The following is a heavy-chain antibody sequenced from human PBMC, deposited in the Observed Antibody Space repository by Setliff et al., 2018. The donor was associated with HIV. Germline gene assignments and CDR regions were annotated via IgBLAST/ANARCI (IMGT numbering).Heavy chain of an antibody. CDR3: ARTLYDDYAFDY. J-gene: IGHJ4*02. V-gene: IGHV4-30-4*01. CDR1: GGSINSGNNY. D-gene: IGHD4-17*01. Sequence: SETLSLTCTVSGGSINSGNNYWSWIRQHPGKGLEWIGFIYYSGTTHYNASLQSRVTISEDTSRNQFSLSLKSVTAADTAVYYCARTLYDDYAFDYWGQGALVTVSS. CDR2: IYYSGTT.